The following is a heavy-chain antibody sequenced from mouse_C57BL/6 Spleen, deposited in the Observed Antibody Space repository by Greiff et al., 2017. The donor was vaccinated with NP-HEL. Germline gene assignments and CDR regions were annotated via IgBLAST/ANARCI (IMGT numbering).Heavy chain of an antibody. CDR1: GYAFSSYW. CDR3: ARGDDYDAGYYFDY. J-gene: IGHJ2*01. V-gene: IGHV1-80*01. D-gene: IGHD2-4*01. Sequence: VQLQQSGAELVKPGASVKISCKASGYAFSSYWMNWVKQRPGKGLEWIGQIYPGDGDTNYNGKFKGKATLTADKSSSTAYMQLSSLTSEDSAVYFCARGDDYDAGYYFDYWGQGTTLTVSS. CDR2: IYPGDGDT.